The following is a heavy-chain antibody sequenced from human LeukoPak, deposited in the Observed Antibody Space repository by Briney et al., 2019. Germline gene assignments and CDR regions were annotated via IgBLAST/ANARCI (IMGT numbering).Heavy chain of an antibody. V-gene: IGHV3-21*01. D-gene: IGHD2-15*01. Sequence: GGSLRLSCAASGFTFSSYSMNWVRQAPGKGLEWVSSISSSSSYIYYADSVKGRFTISRDNAKNSLYLQMNSLRAEDTAVYYCARDISYCSGGSCYSSAFDIWGQGTMVTASS. CDR1: GFTFSSYS. CDR2: ISSSSSYI. J-gene: IGHJ3*02. CDR3: ARDISYCSGGSCYSSAFDI.